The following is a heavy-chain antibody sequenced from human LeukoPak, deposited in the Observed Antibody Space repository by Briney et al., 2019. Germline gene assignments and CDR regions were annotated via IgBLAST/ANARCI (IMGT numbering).Heavy chain of an antibody. J-gene: IGHJ5*02. Sequence: GGPLRLSCAASGFTFSSYSMNWVRQAPGKGLEWVSSISSSSSYIYYADSVKGRFTITRGNAKNSLYLQMNSLRAEDTAVYYCARDERVVVVPAAAMRRGWFDPWGQGTLVTVSS. CDR2: ISSSSSYI. CDR3: ARDERVVVVPAAAMRRGWFDP. CDR1: GFTFSSYS. D-gene: IGHD2-2*01. V-gene: IGHV3-21*01.